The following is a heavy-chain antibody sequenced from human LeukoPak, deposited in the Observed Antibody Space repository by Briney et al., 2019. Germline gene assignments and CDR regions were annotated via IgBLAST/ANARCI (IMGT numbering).Heavy chain of an antibody. D-gene: IGHD3-22*01. CDR1: GFTFSSYA. V-gene: IGHV3-23*01. J-gene: IGHJ4*02. Sequence: PGGSLRLSCVASGFTFSSYAVSWVRQAPGKGQEWVSNISGSGDSTYFADSVKGRFTISRDNSRDTLYLQMSSLRAEDTAVYYCAKAPPNYDSGGYPDYWGQGTLVTVSS. CDR2: ISGSGDST. CDR3: AKAPPNYDSGGYPDY.